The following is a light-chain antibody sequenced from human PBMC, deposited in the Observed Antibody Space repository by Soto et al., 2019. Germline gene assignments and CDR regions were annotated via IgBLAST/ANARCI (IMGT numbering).Light chain of an antibody. CDR1: RSDVGDYNY. CDR2: EVI. Sequence: QSVLAQPASVSGSPGQSITISCTATRSDVGDYNYVSWYQQHPGKAPKLIIFEVINRSSGVSNRFSGSKSGNTASLIISGLQAEDEADYYCSSYTTSSTLVFGGGTKLTVL. J-gene: IGLJ2*01. CDR3: SSYTTSSTLV. V-gene: IGLV2-14*01.